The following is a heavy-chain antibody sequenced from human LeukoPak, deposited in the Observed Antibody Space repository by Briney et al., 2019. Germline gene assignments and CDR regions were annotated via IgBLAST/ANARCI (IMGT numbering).Heavy chain of an antibody. V-gene: IGHV1-18*01. CDR2: ISAYGDYNGNT. D-gene: IGHD3-10*02. Sequence: ASVKVSCRASGYTFTDFGISWVRQAPGQGLEWMGWISAYGDYNGNTKYAERLQGRLTMTTDTSTSTAYMELRSLRSDDTAVYYCARDSSITILGPWGQGTLVTVSS. CDR3: ARDSSITILGP. J-gene: IGHJ5*02. CDR1: GYTFTDFG.